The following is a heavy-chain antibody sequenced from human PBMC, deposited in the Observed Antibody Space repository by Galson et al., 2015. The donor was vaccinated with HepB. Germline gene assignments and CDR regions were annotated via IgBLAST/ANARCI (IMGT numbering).Heavy chain of an antibody. D-gene: IGHD1-26*01. CDR1: GFTFTNYW. V-gene: IGHV3-7*03. CDR3: ARAGDIGSVDY. J-gene: IGHJ4*01. Sequence: SLRLSCAVSGFTFTNYWMSWVRQSPGKRLEWVANTNEDGRETYYVDSVKGRFTIYRDNARNSLYLQMSSFRDEDTAVYYCARAGDIGSVDYWGQGIQVTVSS. CDR2: TNEDGRET.